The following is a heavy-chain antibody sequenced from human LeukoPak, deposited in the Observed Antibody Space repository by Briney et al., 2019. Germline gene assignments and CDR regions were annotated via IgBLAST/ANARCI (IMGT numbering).Heavy chain of an antibody. V-gene: IGHV3-23*01. J-gene: IGHJ4*02. D-gene: IGHD2-2*01. CDR2: ISGSGGST. CDR1: GSTFSSYA. CDR3: AKDTHCSSTSCSPDY. Sequence: GGSLRLSCAASGSTFSSYAMSWVRQAPGKGLEWVSAISGSGGSTYYADSVKGRFTISRDNSKNTLYLQMNSLRAGDTAVYYCAKDTHCSSTSCSPDYWGQGTLVTVSS.